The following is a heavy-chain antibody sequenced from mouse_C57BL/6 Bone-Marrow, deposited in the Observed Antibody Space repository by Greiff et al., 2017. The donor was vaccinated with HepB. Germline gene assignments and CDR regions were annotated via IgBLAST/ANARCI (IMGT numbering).Heavy chain of an antibody. V-gene: IGHV5-12*01. D-gene: IGHD2-2*01. Sequence: EVKLQESGGGLVQPGGSLKLSCAASGFTFSDYYMYWVRQTPEKRLEWVAYISNGGGSTYYPDTVKGRFTISRDNAKNTLYLQMSRLKSEDTAMYYCASPIYYGYDGFAYWGQGTLVTVSA. CDR2: ISNGGGST. CDR1: GFTFSDYY. CDR3: ASPIYYGYDGFAY. J-gene: IGHJ3*01.